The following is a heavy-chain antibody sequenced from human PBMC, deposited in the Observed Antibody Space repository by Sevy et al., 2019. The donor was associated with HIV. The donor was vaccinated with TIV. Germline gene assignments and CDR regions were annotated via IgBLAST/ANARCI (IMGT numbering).Heavy chain of an antibody. V-gene: IGHV3-7*01. D-gene: IGHD3-16*01. J-gene: IGHJ4*02. CDR2: IKQDGSKK. CDR1: GFTFSDYW. Sequence: GGSLRLSCAASGFTFSDYWMSWVRQAPEKGLEWVANIKQDGSKKYYVDSVKGRFIMSRDNAKNSLYLEMNSLRAEDTAVYCCARLKLHYDPYYFDLWGQGTLVTVSS. CDR3: ARLKLHYDPYYFDL.